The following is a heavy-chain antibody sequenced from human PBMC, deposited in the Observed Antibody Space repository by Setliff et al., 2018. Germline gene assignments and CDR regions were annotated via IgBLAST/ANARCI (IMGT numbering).Heavy chain of an antibody. CDR3: ARVTPDYYYYYGMDV. Sequence: GESLKISCKASGYSFTSHWIAWVRQMPGKGLEWMGIIDPDDSDTRCSTSFQGQVTISAEKSISTAYLQWGSLKASDTAMYYCARVTPDYYYYYGMDVWGQGTTVTVSS. CDR1: GYSFTSHW. J-gene: IGHJ6*02. D-gene: IGHD5-18*01. CDR2: IDPDDSDT. V-gene: IGHV5-51*01.